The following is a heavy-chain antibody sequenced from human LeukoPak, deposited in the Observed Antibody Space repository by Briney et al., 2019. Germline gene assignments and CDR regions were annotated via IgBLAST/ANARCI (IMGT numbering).Heavy chain of an antibody. CDR3: AKDRLFGAAADY. Sequence: GGSLRLSCAASGFTFSSYSMNWVRQAPGKGLEWVSSISSSSSYIYYADSVKGRFTISRDNSKNTLYLQMNSLRAEDTAVYYCAKDRLFGAAADYWGQGTLVTVSS. V-gene: IGHV3-21*01. CDR2: ISSSSSYI. J-gene: IGHJ4*02. CDR1: GFTFSSYS. D-gene: IGHD6-13*01.